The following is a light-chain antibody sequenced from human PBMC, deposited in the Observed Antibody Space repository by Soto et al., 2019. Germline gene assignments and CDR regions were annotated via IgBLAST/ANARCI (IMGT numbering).Light chain of an antibody. Sequence: EIVLTQSPGTLSLSPGERATLSCRASQSVTSSYLAWYQQKPGQAPRLLIYGASSRATGIPDRFSGSGSGTDFTLTIRRLEPEDFAVYYSQQYGSSPRTFGQGTKVEIQ. CDR2: GAS. CDR1: QSVTSSY. CDR3: QQYGSSPRT. J-gene: IGKJ1*01. V-gene: IGKV3-20*01.